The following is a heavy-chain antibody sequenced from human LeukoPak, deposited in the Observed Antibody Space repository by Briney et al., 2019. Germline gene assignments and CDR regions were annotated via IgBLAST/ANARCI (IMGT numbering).Heavy chain of an antibody. CDR1: GGSFSGYY. D-gene: IGHD3-16*01. V-gene: IGHV4-34*01. J-gene: IGHJ6*02. CDR3: ARGCLPYYYYGMDV. Sequence: SETLSLTCAAYGGSFSGYYWSWIRQPPGKGLEWIGEINHSGSTNYNPSLKSRVTISVDTSKNQFSLKLSSVTAADTAVYYCARGCLPYYYYGMDVWGQGTTVTVSS. CDR2: INHSGST.